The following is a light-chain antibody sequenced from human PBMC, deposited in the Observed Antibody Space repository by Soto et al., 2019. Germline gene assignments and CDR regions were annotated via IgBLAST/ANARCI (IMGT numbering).Light chain of an antibody. CDR2: AVS. V-gene: IGKV3-20*01. CDR3: QQYGSPPHT. CDR1: QSLYNSF. Sequence: EIVLTQSPGTVSLSPGERATLSCRASQSLYNSFLAWYQQKPGQTPRLLINAVSNRATGVPDRFSGSGSGTDFTLTISRLEPEDFAVYYCQQYGSPPHTFGQGTKVEI. J-gene: IGKJ2*01.